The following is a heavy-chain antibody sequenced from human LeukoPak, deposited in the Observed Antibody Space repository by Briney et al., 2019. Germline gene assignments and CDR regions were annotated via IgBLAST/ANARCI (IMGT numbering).Heavy chain of an antibody. J-gene: IGHJ4*02. CDR2: INPSGGST. Sequence: GASVKVSCKASGYTFTSYYMHWVRQAPGQGLEWMGIINPSGGSTSYAQKFQGRVTMTRDTSTSTVFMELSSLRSEDTAVYYCARDNYDYGDFDYWGQGTLVTVSS. D-gene: IGHD4-17*01. CDR1: GYTFTSYY. V-gene: IGHV1-46*01. CDR3: ARDNYDYGDFDY.